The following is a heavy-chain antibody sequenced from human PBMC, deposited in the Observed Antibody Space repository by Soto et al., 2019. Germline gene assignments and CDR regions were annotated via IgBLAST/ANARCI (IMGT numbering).Heavy chain of an antibody. V-gene: IGHV1-18*01. CDR1: GYTFTHYA. Sequence: QAQLVQSGAEVKKPGASVKVSCTTSGYTFTHYAVSWVRQAPGQGLEWVGWISAYNDNMRYAQKFQGRVTMTTDTSMSTVYMELRSLRSDDTAVYYCARFDWLSAWLDPWGQGTPITVSS. J-gene: IGHJ5*02. D-gene: IGHD3-9*01. CDR2: ISAYNDNM. CDR3: ARFDWLSAWLDP.